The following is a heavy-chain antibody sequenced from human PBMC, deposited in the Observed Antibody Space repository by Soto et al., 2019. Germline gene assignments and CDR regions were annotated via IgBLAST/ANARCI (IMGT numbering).Heavy chain of an antibody. CDR3: VYGGYYFDY. CDR1: ASTFSTYW. D-gene: IGHD5-12*01. J-gene: IGHJ4*02. V-gene: IGHV3-7*01. Sequence: EVPLVESGGGLVQPGGSLRLSCAVSASTFSTYWMSWVRQAPGKGLEWVANIKQDGSEKYYLDSVKGRFTISRDNAKNSLFLQMNSLRAEDMALYYCVYGGYYFDYWGRGTLVTVSS. CDR2: IKQDGSEK.